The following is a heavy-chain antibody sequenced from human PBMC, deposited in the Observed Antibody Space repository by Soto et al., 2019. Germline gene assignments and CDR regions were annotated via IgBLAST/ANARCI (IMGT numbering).Heavy chain of an antibody. V-gene: IGHV4-4*02. J-gene: IGHJ5*02. CDR2: IYHSGST. CDR1: SGSISSSNW. Sequence: TLSLTCAVSSGSISSSNWWSWVRQPPGKGLEWIGEIYHSGSTNYNPSLKSRVTISVDKSKNQFSLKLSSVTAADTAVYYCARALYYDILTGSRFDPWGQGTLVTVSS. CDR3: ARALYYDILTGSRFDP. D-gene: IGHD3-9*01.